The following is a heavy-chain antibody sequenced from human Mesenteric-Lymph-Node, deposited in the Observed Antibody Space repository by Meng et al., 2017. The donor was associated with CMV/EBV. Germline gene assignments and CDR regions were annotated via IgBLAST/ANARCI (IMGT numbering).Heavy chain of an antibody. D-gene: IGHD3-9*01. CDR3: AGYFRSSFDY. V-gene: IGHV1-2*02. CDR1: GYTFTDYY. Sequence: ASVKVSCKSSGYTFTDYYVHWVRQAPGQGLEWMGWVNPNYGGADYAHNFQGRVTMTRDTTISTSYMELSSLTSDDTAVYYCAGYFRSSFDYWGQGTLVTVSS. J-gene: IGHJ4*02. CDR2: VNPNYGGA.